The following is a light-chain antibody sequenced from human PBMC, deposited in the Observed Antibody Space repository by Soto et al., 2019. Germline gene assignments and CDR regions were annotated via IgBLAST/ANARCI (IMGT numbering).Light chain of an antibody. CDR3: QQYNSYPIT. CDR1: QSISSW. Sequence: DIQMTQSPSTLSASVGDRVTITCRASQSISSWLAWYQQKPGKAPTLLIYKASSLESGVPSRFSGSGSGTALTLTIIRLQPDDFAAYYSQQYNSYPITFGQGTRLEI. V-gene: IGKV1-5*03. CDR2: KAS. J-gene: IGKJ5*01.